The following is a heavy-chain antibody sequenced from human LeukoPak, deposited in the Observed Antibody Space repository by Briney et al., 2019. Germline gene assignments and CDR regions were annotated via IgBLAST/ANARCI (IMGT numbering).Heavy chain of an antibody. V-gene: IGHV1-2*02. J-gene: IGHJ4*02. D-gene: IGHD6-19*01. CDR3: AREFGIAVAGTGNY. CDR2: INPNSGGT. Sequence: ASVTVSCKASGYTFTGYYMHWVRQAPGQGLEWMGWINPNSGGTNYAQKFQGRVTMTRDTSISTAYMELSRLRSDDTAVYYCAREFGIAVAGTGNYWGQGTLVTVSS. CDR1: GYTFTGYY.